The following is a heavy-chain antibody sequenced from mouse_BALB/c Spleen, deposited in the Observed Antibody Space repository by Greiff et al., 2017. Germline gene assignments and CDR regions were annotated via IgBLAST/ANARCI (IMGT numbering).Heavy chain of an antibody. D-gene: IGHD2-2*01. J-gene: IGHJ4*01. Sequence: EVQRVESGGDLVKPGGSLKLSCAASGFTFSSYGMSWVRQTPDKRLEWVATISSGGSYTYYPDSVKGRFTISRDNAKNTLYLQMSSLKSEDTAMYYCARQDWGLNAMDYWGQGTSVTVSS. V-gene: IGHV5-6*01. CDR2: ISSGGSYT. CDR3: ARQDWGLNAMDY. CDR1: GFTFSSYG.